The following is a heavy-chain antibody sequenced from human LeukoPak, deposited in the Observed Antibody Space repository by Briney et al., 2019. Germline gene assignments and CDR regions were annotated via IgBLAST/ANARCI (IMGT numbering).Heavy chain of an antibody. J-gene: IGHJ3*02. Sequence: GGSLRLSCAASGFTFSSYSMNWVRQAPGKGLEWVSYISSSSSTIYYADSVKGRFTISRDNAKNSLYLQMNSLRAEDTALYYCAKGGQDWDCSGGSCYGAFDIWGQGTMVTVSS. CDR3: AKGGQDWDCSGGSCYGAFDI. CDR2: ISSSSSTI. D-gene: IGHD2-15*01. V-gene: IGHV3-48*04. CDR1: GFTFSSYS.